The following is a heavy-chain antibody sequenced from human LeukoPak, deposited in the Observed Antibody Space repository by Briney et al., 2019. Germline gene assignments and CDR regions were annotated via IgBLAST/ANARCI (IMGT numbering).Heavy chain of an antibody. CDR2: ISSSGSTI. CDR3: ASSTVSTGYLSD. Sequence: GGSLRLSCAASGFTFSSYEMNWVRQAPGKGLEWVSYISSSGSTIYYADSVKGRFTIPRDNAKNSLYLQMNSLRAEDTAVYYCASSTVSTGYLSDSGQGTLVTVSS. CDR1: GFTFSSYE. D-gene: IGHD4-17*01. V-gene: IGHV3-48*03. J-gene: IGHJ4*02.